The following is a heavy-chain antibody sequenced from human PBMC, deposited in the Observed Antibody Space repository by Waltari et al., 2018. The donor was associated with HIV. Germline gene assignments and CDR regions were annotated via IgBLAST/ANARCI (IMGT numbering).Heavy chain of an antibody. J-gene: IGHJ3*02. V-gene: IGHV3-23*01. D-gene: IGHD6-19*01. CDR2: VSGSGGST. CDR1: GFTFSSYA. Sequence: EVQLLESGGGLVQPGGSLRLSCAASGFTFSSYAMSWVRQAPGTGVEWVSAVSGSGGSTYYADSVKGRFTISRDNSKNTLYLQMNSLRAEDTAVYYCAKDLQCQWLVLTDAFDIWGQGTMVTVSS. CDR3: AKDLQCQWLVLTDAFDI.